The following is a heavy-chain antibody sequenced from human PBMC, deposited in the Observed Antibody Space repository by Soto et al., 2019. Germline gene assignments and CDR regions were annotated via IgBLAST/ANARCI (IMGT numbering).Heavy chain of an antibody. CDR2: ITYNGDT. Sequence: QVQLVQSGAEVKKPGASVKVSCKASGYTFTSYGISWVRQAPGQGLEWMGWITYNGDTNYPQKLQGRVTMTTDTSTSTAYMELRSLRSDDTAVYYCARVVITNYGVLDYWRQGTLVTVSS. V-gene: IGHV1-18*01. D-gene: IGHD2-21*01. J-gene: IGHJ4*02. CDR3: ARVVITNYGVLDY. CDR1: GYTFTSYG.